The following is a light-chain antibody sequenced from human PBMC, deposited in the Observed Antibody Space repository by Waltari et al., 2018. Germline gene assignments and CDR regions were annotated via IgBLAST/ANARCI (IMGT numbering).Light chain of an antibody. CDR3: TTWDDSLNGRV. Sequence: QSVLTQPPSASGTPGQRVTLSCSGRSSNIGSNTVNWYQQLPGTAPKLLIYSINQRPSGVPDRFSGSKSDTSASLAISGLQSEDEADYYCTTWDDSLNGRVFGGGTKLTVL. V-gene: IGLV1-44*01. J-gene: IGLJ3*02. CDR2: SIN. CDR1: SSNIGSNT.